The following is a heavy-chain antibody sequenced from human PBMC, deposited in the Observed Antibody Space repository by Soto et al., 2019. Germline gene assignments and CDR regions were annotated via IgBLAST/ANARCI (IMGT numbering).Heavy chain of an antibody. CDR3: ARVGFGESPYYYYGMDV. CDR2: INPNSGGT. Sequence: ASVKVSCKASGYTFTGYYMHWVRQAPGQGLEWMGWINPNSGGTNYAQKFQGWVTMTRDTSISTAYMELSRLRSDGTAVYYCARVGFGESPYYYYGMDVWGQGTTVTVSS. D-gene: IGHD3-10*01. CDR1: GYTFTGYY. J-gene: IGHJ6*02. V-gene: IGHV1-2*04.